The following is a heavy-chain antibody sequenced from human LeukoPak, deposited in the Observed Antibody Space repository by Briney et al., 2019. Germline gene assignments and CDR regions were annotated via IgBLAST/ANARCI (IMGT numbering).Heavy chain of an antibody. CDR1: GFTLSNAW. Sequence: PGGSLRLSCAASGFTLSNAWMSWVRQAPGKGLEWVGRIKGKTDGGTTAYAAPVKGRFTISRDDSKNTLYLQMNSLKTEDTAVYYCTTFARWDTFFLGDYYYMDVWGKGTTVTVSS. CDR3: TTFARWDTFFLGDYYYMDV. CDR2: IKGKTDGGTT. D-gene: IGHD1-26*01. J-gene: IGHJ6*03. V-gene: IGHV3-15*01.